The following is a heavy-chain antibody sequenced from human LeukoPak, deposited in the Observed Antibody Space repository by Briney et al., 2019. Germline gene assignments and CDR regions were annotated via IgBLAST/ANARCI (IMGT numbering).Heavy chain of an antibody. D-gene: IGHD4-17*01. CDR3: ATTITVTTDY. Sequence: SETLSLTCTDSGYSISSGYYWGWIRQPPGKGLGWIGSIYHSGSAYYNPSLKSRVTISVDTSKNQFSLKVSSVTAADTAVYYCATTITVTTDYWGQGTLVTVS. CDR2: IYHSGSA. CDR1: GYSISSGYY. J-gene: IGHJ4*02. V-gene: IGHV4-38-2*02.